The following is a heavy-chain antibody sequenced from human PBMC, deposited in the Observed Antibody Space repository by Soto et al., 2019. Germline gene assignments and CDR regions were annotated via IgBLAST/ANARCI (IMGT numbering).Heavy chain of an antibody. D-gene: IGHD6-13*01. J-gene: IGHJ5*02. CDR1: GYTFTGYY. Sequence: ASVKVSCKASGYTFTGYYMHWVRQAPGQGLEWMGWINPNSGGTNHAQKVQGRVTMTRDTSISTAYMELSRLRFDDTAVYYCARGIPAWAAAVHNWFDPWGQGTLVTVSS. CDR2: INPNSGGT. V-gene: IGHV1-2*02. CDR3: ARGIPAWAAAVHNWFDP.